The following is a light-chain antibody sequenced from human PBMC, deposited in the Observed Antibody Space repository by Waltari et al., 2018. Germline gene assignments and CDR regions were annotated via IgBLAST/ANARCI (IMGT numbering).Light chain of an antibody. V-gene: IGKV3-20*01. CDR3: QQYGSSPWT. CDR1: QSVSSSY. J-gene: IGKJ1*01. Sequence: EIVLTQSPGTLSLSPGERATLSCRASQSVSSSYLAWYQQKPGQAPRVLIHGSSNRATGIPDRFSGSESVTDFTLTISRLEPEDFAVYYCQQYGSSPWTFGQGTKVEIK. CDR2: GSS.